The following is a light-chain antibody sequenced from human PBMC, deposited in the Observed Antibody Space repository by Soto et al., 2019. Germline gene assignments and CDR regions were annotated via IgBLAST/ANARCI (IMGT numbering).Light chain of an antibody. Sequence: QSVLAQPASVSGSPGQSITISCTGTSSDVGVYNYVSWYQQHPGKAPKLMIYEVSNRPSGVYNSFSGSKSGNTASLTISGLQAEDEADYYCSSYTSSSNPNYVFGTGTKVTVX. J-gene: IGLJ1*01. CDR2: EVS. CDR1: SSDVGVYNY. V-gene: IGLV2-14*01. CDR3: SSYTSSSNPNYV.